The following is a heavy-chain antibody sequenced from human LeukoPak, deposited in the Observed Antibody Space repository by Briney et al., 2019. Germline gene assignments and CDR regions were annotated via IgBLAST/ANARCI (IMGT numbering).Heavy chain of an antibody. CDR2: MNPNSGNT. CDR1: GYTFTSYD. Sequence: ASVKVSCKASGYTFTSYDINWVRQATGQGLEWVGWMNPNSGNTGYAQKFQGRVTMTRNTSIRTAYMELSSLRSEDTAVYYCATGRRGSSGWYAYNWFDPWGQGTLVTVSS. CDR3: ATGRRGSSGWYAYNWFDP. J-gene: IGHJ5*02. V-gene: IGHV1-8*01. D-gene: IGHD6-19*01.